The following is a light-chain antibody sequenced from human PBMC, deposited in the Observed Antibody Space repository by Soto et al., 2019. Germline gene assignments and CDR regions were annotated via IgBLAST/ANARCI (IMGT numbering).Light chain of an antibody. V-gene: IGLV7-43*01. CDR1: SGAVTSGDY. CDR3: LLYDGGAVV. Sequence: QTVVTQEPSVTVSPGGTVTLTCGSSSGAVTSGDYPNWFQQKPGQAPRALIKSTSNKYSWTPARFSGSLLGGKAALTLSGVQPEDEADYYCLLYDGGAVVFGGGTKLTVL. J-gene: IGLJ3*02. CDR2: STS.